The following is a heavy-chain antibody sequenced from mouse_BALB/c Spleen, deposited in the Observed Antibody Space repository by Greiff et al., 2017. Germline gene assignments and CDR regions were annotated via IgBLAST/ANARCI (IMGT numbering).Heavy chain of an antibody. CDR1: GYTFTDYN. Sequence: EVQLQQSGPELVKPGASVKISCKASGYTFTDYNMHWVKQSHGKSLEWIGYIYPYNGGTGYNQKFKSKATLTVDNSSSTAYMELRSLTSEDSAVYYCARGAYYGNYYAMDYWGQGTSVTVSS. J-gene: IGHJ4*01. V-gene: IGHV1S29*02. CDR3: ARGAYYGNYYAMDY. CDR2: IYPYNGGT. D-gene: IGHD2-10*01.